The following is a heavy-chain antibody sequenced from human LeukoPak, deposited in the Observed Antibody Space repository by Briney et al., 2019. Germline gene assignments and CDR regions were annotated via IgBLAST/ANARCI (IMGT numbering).Heavy chain of an antibody. CDR3: ARGARAGYNLEPFDN. Sequence: PSETLSLTCTVSGGSISSYHWSWIRQPPGKGLEWIGYIYNSGSTKYNPSLKSQVTISVDTSKNQISLKLSSVTAADTAVYYCARGARAGYNLEPFDNWGQGTLVTVSS. J-gene: IGHJ4*02. D-gene: IGHD5-24*01. CDR1: GGSISSYH. V-gene: IGHV4-59*08. CDR2: IYNSGST.